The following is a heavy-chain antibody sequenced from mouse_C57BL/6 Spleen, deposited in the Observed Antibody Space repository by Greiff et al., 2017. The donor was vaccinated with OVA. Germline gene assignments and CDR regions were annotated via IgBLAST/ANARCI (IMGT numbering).Heavy chain of an antibody. CDR3: ARIYYYGSSYVYWYFDV. J-gene: IGHJ1*03. CDR1: GFSLTSYA. Sequence: VKVEESGPGLVAPSQSLSITCTVSGFSLTSYAISWVRQPPGKGLEWLGVIWTGGGTTYNSALKSRLSISKDNSKSQVFLKMNSLQTDDTARYYCARIYYYGSSYVYWYFDVWGTGTTVTVSS. CDR2: IWTGGGT. V-gene: IGHV2-9-1*01. D-gene: IGHD1-1*01.